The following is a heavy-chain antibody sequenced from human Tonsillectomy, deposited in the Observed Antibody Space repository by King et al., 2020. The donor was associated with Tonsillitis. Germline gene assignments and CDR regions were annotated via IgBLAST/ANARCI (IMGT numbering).Heavy chain of an antibody. CDR1: GYTFTSYG. CDR2: ISAYNGNT. Sequence: QLVQSGAEVKKPGASVKVSCKASGYTFTSYGISWVRQAPGQGLEWMGWISAYNGNTNYAQKLQGKVTMTPETTPSTAYMELRSLRSDDTAVYYCARGYCSSTSCLGAAFDIWGQGTMVTVSS. V-gene: IGHV1-18*01. CDR3: ARGYCSSTSCLGAAFDI. D-gene: IGHD2-2*01. J-gene: IGHJ3*02.